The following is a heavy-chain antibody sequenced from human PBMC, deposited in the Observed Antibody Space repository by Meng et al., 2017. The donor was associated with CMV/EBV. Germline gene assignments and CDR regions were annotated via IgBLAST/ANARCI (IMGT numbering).Heavy chain of an antibody. Sequence: GESLKISCAASGFTFSSYGMHWVRQAPGKGLEYVSAISSNGGSTYYADSVKGRFTISRDNSKNTLYLQMGSLRAEDMAVYYCARVGEVTTGDYYYYGMDVWGQGTTVTVSS. CDR1: GFTFSSYG. D-gene: IGHD4-11*01. CDR3: ARVGEVTTGDYYYYGMDV. CDR2: ISSNGGST. J-gene: IGHJ6*02. V-gene: IGHV3-64*02.